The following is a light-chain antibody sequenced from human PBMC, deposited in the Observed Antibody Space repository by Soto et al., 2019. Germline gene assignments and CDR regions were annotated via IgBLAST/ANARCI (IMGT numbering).Light chain of an antibody. J-gene: IGKJ2*01. CDR3: QQSYSTPPT. CDR1: QSIGSY. V-gene: IGKV1-39*01. Sequence: DIQMTQSPSSLSASVGDRVTITCRASQSIGSYLNWYLQKPGKAPNLLIYAASSLQSGVPSRFSGSGSGTDFTLTISSLQPEDFATYYCQQSYSTPPTFGQGTKLEIK. CDR2: AAS.